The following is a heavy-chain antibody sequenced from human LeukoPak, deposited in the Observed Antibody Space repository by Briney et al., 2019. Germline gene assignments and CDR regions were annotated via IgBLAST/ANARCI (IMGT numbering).Heavy chain of an antibody. CDR2: TSYDGSNK. V-gene: IGHV3-30*18. J-gene: IGHJ4*02. CDR1: GFTFSSYG. D-gene: IGHD3-22*01. Sequence: PGGSLRLSCAASGFTFSSYGMHWVRQAPGKGLEWVAVTSYDGSNKYYVDSVKGRFTISRDNSKNTLYLQMNSLRAEDTAVYYCAKDWKRGYYYDSSGYLPDYWGQGTLVTVSS. CDR3: AKDWKRGYYYDSSGYLPDY.